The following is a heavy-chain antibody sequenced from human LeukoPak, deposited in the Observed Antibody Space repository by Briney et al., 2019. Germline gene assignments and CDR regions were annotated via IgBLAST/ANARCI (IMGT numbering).Heavy chain of an antibody. CDR1: GFTFSTYA. D-gene: IGHD3-22*01. CDR2: ISTRGGST. J-gene: IGHJ4*02. V-gene: IGHV3-23*01. Sequence: GGSLRLSCAASGFTFSTYAMSWVRQAAGKGLEWVSGISTRGGSTNYADSVKGRFTISRDNSKNTLYLQMNSLRAEDTAVYYCAKGRAYYDNSGYYSRAPADYWGQGTLVTVSS. CDR3: AKGRAYYDNSGYYSRAPADY.